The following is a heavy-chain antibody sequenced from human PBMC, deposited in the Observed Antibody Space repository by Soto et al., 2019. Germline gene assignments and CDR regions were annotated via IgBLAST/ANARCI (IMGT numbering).Heavy chain of an antibody. CDR2: MNPNSGNT. CDR3: ARGLEWSRSLGP. D-gene: IGHD3-3*01. V-gene: IGHV1-8*01. CDR1: GYTFTSYD. J-gene: IGHJ5*02. Sequence: QVQLVQSGAEVKKPGASVKVSCKASGYTFTSYDINWVRQATGQGLEWMGWMNPNSGNTGYAQKFQGRVTMTRNTSIITVYMELSSMRSEDTAVYYCARGLEWSRSLGPWGQGTLVTVSS.